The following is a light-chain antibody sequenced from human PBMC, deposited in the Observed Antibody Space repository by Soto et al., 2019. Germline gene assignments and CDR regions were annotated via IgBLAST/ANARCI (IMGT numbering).Light chain of an antibody. CDR3: QQRHMWPIP. Sequence: VLTQSPVTLSLSPGERATLSCRASQSFRGLLAWYQQKPGQAPRLLTYDAYNRATVIPPRFSGSGSGTDFTLTISSLEAEASAVYYCQQRHMWPIPFGQGTRLEIK. J-gene: IGKJ5*01. CDR2: DAY. V-gene: IGKV3-11*01. CDR1: QSFRGL.